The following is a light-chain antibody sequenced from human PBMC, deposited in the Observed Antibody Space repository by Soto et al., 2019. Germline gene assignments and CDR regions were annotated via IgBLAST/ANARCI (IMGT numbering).Light chain of an antibody. CDR3: VSWDERLNGCV. CDR2: SND. CDR1: RSNIGHNA. V-gene: IGLV1-44*01. Sequence: QSVLTQPPSASGTCGQRVIISCSGSRSNIGHNAVNWFQQDPGTAPKVVIYSNDHRPSGVPDRFSGSKSGTSASLAISGLQSEDEADYYCVSWDERLNGCVFGGGTKFTVL. J-gene: IGLJ3*02.